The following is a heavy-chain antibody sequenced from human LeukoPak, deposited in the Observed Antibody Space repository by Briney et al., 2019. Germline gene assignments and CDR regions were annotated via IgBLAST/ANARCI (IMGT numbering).Heavy chain of an antibody. J-gene: IGHJ6*02. CDR3: ASTVTGYYYYGMDV. D-gene: IGHD4-17*01. Sequence: ASVKVSCKASGYTFTSYDINWVRQATGQGLEWMGWMNPNSGNTGYAQKVQGRVTMTRNTSISTAYMELSSLRSEDTAVYYCASTVTGYYYYGMDVWGQGTPVTVSS. CDR1: GYTFTSYD. CDR2: MNPNSGNT. V-gene: IGHV1-8*01.